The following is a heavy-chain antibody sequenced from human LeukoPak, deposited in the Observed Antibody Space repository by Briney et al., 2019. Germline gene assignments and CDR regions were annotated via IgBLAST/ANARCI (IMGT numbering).Heavy chain of an antibody. V-gene: IGHV3-7*03. J-gene: IGHJ6*03. CDR1: GFTFSSYW. CDR2: IKKDGSEK. D-gene: IGHD6-19*01. Sequence: PGGSLRLSCAASGFTFSSYWMSWVRQAPGKGLEWVANIKKDGSEKYYVDSVKGRFTISRDNAKTSLYLQMNSLRAEDMALYYCAKDTGVRSSGNYYMDVWGKGTTVTVSS. CDR3: AKDTGVRSSGNYYMDV.